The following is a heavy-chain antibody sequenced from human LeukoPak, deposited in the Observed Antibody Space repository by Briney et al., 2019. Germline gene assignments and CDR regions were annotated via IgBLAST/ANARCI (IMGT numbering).Heavy chain of an antibody. Sequence: ASVKVSCKASGYTFTSYGISWVRQAPGQGLEWMGWISAYNGNTNYAQKFQGRVTMTRNTSISTAYMELSSLRSEDTAVYYCARGHLGDFDYWGQGTLVTVSS. D-gene: IGHD7-27*01. CDR2: ISAYNGNT. J-gene: IGHJ4*02. V-gene: IGHV1-18*01. CDR1: GYTFTSYG. CDR3: ARGHLGDFDY.